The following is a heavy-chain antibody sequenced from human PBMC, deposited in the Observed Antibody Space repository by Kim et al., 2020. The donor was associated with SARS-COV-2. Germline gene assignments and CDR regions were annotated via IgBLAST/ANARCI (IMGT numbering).Heavy chain of an antibody. J-gene: IGHJ4*02. Sequence: YYNPSLKSRVTISADTSKNQFALRLGSVTAADSAVYHCARYKRYGDTGWDRWGQGTLVTVSS. V-gene: IGHV4-39*01. CDR3: ARYKRYGDTGWDR. D-gene: IGHD6-19*01.